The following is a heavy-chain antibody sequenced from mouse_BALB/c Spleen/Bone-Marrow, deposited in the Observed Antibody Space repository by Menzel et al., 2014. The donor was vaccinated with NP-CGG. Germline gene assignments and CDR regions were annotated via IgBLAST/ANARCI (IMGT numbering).Heavy chain of an antibody. CDR3: ASYYGSSCDHFDY. J-gene: IGHJ2*01. CDR2: IDPENGNT. CDR1: GFNIKDYY. D-gene: IGHD1-1*01. Sequence: EVMLVESGAELVRPGALVKLSCKASGFNIKDYYMHWVKQRPEQGLEWIGWIDPENGNTIYDPKFQGKASITADTTSNTAYLQLSSLTSEDTAVYYSASYYGSSCDHFDYWGQGTTLTAPS. V-gene: IGHV14-1*02.